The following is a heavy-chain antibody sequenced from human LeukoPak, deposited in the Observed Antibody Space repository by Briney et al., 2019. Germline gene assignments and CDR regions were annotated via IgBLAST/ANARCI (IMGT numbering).Heavy chain of an antibody. CDR3: ARLGLEVGGPNWFDP. Sequence: GGSLRLSCAAPGFSFSSNWMGWVRQAPGKGLEWVAHIKRDGSQKYYLDSVKGRFTISRDNAKNSLYLQMNSLRVEDTAVYYCARLGLEVGGPNWFDPWGQGTLVTVSS. D-gene: IGHD1-1*01. CDR1: GFSFSSNW. J-gene: IGHJ5*02. V-gene: IGHV3-7*01. CDR2: IKRDGSQK.